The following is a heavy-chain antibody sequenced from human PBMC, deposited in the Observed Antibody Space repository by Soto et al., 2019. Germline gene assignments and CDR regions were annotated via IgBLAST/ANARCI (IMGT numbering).Heavy chain of an antibody. CDR2: IYWDDDK. J-gene: IGHJ6*02. CDR3: AHSRCGGDCLQSYSSHYYYGMDV. V-gene: IGHV2-5*02. D-gene: IGHD2-21*02. Sequence: QITLKESGPSLVKPTQTLTLTCTFSGFSLSTGGVGVGWIRQPPGKALEWLALIYWDDDKRYSPSLRSRLTVPKDTSKNQVVRTMTNMDPVDTATYYCAHSRCGGDCLQSYSSHYYYGMDVWGQGTTVTVSS. CDR1: GFSLSTGGVG.